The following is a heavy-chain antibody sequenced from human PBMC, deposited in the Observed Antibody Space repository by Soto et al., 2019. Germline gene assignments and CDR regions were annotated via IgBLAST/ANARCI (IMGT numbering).Heavy chain of an antibody. Sequence: GGSLRLSCAASGFTFSSYTMHWVRQTPGKGLEWVADISYDGGDKYYADSVKGRFTISRDNSKNTLYLQMNSLRAEDTSVYYCAREYSLAVVAPVYWGQGILVTVSS. D-gene: IGHD2-21*01. CDR2: ISYDGGDK. CDR3: AREYSLAVVAPVY. V-gene: IGHV3-30-3*01. CDR1: GFTFSSYT. J-gene: IGHJ4*02.